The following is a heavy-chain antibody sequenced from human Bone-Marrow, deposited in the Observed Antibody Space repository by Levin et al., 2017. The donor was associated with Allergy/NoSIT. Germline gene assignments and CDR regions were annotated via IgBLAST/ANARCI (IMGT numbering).Heavy chain of an antibody. CDR1: GFTFSGSA. Sequence: GGSLRLSCAASGFTFSGSAMHWVRQASGKGLEWVGRIRSKANSYSTAYAASVKGRFTISRDDSKNTAYLQMNSLKTENTAVYYCTRPGNWGPVDDYYYYGMDVWGQGTTVTVSS. D-gene: IGHD7-27*01. J-gene: IGHJ6*02. CDR2: IRSKANSYST. V-gene: IGHV3-73*01. CDR3: TRPGNWGPVDDYYYYGMDV.